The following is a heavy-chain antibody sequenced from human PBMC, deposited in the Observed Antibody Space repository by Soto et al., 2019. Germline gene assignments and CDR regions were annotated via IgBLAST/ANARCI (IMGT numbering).Heavy chain of an antibody. J-gene: IGHJ6*02. CDR2: IHYTGYS. D-gene: IGHD4-17*01. Sequence: RSGTLSLPCTVSGDCISRYYWTWIRQPPGKGLEWIGSIHYTGYSNYSPSLKSRVIMSVDTSKEQFSLSLTSVTAADTAVYYCLTTVTTKGVDVWGQGTKVTVSS. V-gene: IGHV4-59*01. CDR1: GDCISRYY. CDR3: LTTVTTKGVDV.